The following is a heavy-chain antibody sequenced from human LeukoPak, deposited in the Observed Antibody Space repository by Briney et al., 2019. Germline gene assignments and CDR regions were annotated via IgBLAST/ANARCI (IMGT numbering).Heavy chain of an antibody. CDR2: IYYSGST. CDR3: ARYCSSTSCYSDY. CDR1: GGSISSGGYY. V-gene: IGHV4-31*03. J-gene: IGHJ4*02. D-gene: IGHD2-2*01. Sequence: SETLSLTCTVSGGSISSGGYYWSWIRQHPGKGLEWIGYIYYSGSTYYNPSLKSRVTISVDTSKNQFSLKLSSVTAADTAVYYCARYCSSTSCYSDYWGQGTLVTVSS.